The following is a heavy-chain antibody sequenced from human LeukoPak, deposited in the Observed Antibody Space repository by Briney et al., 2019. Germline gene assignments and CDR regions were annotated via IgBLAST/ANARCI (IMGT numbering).Heavy chain of an antibody. Sequence: GVSLRLSCAASGFTFSNYAMSWVRQPPGKGLEWVSGISGAGSGTYYADSVKGRFTISRDNSKSTLYLQMNSLGAEDTAVYYCAKARGFLGRLADYWGQGTLVTVSS. CDR3: AKARGFLGRLADY. V-gene: IGHV3-23*01. J-gene: IGHJ4*02. CDR1: GFTFSNYA. D-gene: IGHD3-3*01. CDR2: ISGAGSGT.